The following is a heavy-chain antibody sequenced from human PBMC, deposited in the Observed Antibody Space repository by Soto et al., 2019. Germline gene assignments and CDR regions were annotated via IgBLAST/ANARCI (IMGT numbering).Heavy chain of an antibody. CDR1: GYTFTGSS. D-gene: IGHD2-15*01. CDR3: ARKSVVTGYYGMDV. CDR2: IIPIFGTA. V-gene: IGHV1-69*06. Sequence: QVQLVQSGAEVKKPGASVNVSCEASGYTFTGSSIHWVRQAPGQGLEWMGGIIPIFGTANYAQKFQGRVTITADKSTSTAYMELSSLRSEDTAVYYCARKSVVTGYYGMDVWGQGTTVTVSS. J-gene: IGHJ6*02.